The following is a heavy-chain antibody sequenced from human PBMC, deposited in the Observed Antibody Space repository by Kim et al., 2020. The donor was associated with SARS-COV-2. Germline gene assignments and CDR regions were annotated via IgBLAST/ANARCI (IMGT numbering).Heavy chain of an antibody. J-gene: IGHJ6*02. CDR1: GFTFSDYY. CDR3: ARGTKYYYYYGMDV. D-gene: IGHD2-8*01. V-gene: IGHV3-11*05. CDR2: ISSSSSYT. Sequence: LSLTCAASGFTFSDYYMSWIRQAPGKGLEWVSYISSSSSYTNYADSVKGRFTISRDNAKNSLYLQMNSLRAEDTAVYYCARGTKYYYYYGMDVWGQGTTVTVSS.